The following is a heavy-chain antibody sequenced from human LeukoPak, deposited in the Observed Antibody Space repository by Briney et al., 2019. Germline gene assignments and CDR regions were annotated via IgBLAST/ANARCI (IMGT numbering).Heavy chain of an antibody. D-gene: IGHD3-16*02. Sequence: ASVKVSCKASGGTFTAYYLHWVRQAPGQGLEWMGWINPNSGGTNYAQKFKGWVTLTRDTSINTTYMELSRLASDVTAVYFCARGTPGSYLGYWGQGTLVTVSS. CDR2: INPNSGGT. J-gene: IGHJ4*02. CDR1: GGTFTAYY. CDR3: ARGTPGSYLGY. V-gene: IGHV1-2*04.